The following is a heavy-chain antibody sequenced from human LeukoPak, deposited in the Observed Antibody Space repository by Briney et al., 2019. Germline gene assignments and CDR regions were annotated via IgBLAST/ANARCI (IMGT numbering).Heavy chain of an antibody. J-gene: IGHJ4*02. CDR1: GGSISGYY. CDR2: IYFSGGT. Sequence: SETLSLTCTVSGGSISGYYWSCIRQPPGKGLEWIGYIYFSGGTNYNPSLKSRVTISVDTSKNQFSLKLTSVTAADTAVYYCARVTTIAAAGNSFDFWGQGTLVTVSS. V-gene: IGHV4-59*12. CDR3: ARVTTIAAAGNSFDF. D-gene: IGHD6-13*01.